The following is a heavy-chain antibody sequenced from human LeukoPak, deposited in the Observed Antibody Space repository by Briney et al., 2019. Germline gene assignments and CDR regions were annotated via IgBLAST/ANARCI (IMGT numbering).Heavy chain of an antibody. Sequence: SETLSLTCTVSGDSVSSTGYYWGWIRQPPGKGLEWIGTIYYSGSTYYNPSLKSRVTISVDTSKNQFSLKLSSVTAADTAVYYCARGGSGYDFGWFDPWGQGTLVTVSS. J-gene: IGHJ5*02. D-gene: IGHD5-12*01. CDR1: GDSVSSTGYY. V-gene: IGHV4-39*07. CDR3: ARGGSGYDFGWFDP. CDR2: IYYSGST.